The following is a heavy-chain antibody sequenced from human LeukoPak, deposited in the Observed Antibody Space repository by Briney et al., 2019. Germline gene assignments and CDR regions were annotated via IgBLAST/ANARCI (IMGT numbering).Heavy chain of an antibody. V-gene: IGHV3-23*01. J-gene: IGHJ4*02. CDR2: ISGSGGST. D-gene: IGHD4-17*01. Sequence: PGGSLRLSCAASGFTFSSYAMSWVRQAPGKGLEWVSAISGSGGSTYYADSVKGRFTISRDNSKNMLYLQMNSLRAEDTAVYYCAKGTLRNEVTTFDYWGQGTLVTVSS. CDR3: AKGTLRNEVTTFDY. CDR1: GFTFSSYA.